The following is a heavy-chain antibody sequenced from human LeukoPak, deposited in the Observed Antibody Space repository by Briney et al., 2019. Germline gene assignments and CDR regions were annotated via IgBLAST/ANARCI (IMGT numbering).Heavy chain of an antibody. D-gene: IGHD3-3*01. J-gene: IGHJ6*03. CDR1: GYTFTSYD. CDR3: ARGVTYYDFWSGYWDYYYYYYMDV. V-gene: IGHV1-8*03. Sequence: GASVKVSCKASGYTFTSYDINWVRQATGQGLEWMGWMNPNSGNTGYAQKFQGRVTITRNTSISTAYMELSSLRSEDTAVYYCARGVTYYDFWSGYWDYYYYYYMDVWGKGTTVAVSS. CDR2: MNPNSGNT.